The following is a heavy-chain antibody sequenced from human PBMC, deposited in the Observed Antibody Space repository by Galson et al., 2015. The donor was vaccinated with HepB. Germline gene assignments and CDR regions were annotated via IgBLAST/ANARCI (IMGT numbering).Heavy chain of an antibody. CDR2: IIPIFGTA. D-gene: IGHD6-13*01. J-gene: IGHJ6*02. Sequence: SVKVSCKASGGTFSSYAISWVRQAPGQGLEWMGGIIPIFGTANYAQKFQGRVTITADKSTSTAYMELSSLRSEDTAVYYCARGETPQLVLPIYYYYGMDVWGQGTTVTVSS. CDR1: GGTFSSYA. V-gene: IGHV1-69*06. CDR3: ARGETPQLVLPIYYYYGMDV.